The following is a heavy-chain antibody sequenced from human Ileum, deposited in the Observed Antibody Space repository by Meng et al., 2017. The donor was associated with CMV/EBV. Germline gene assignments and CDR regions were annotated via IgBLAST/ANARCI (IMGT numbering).Heavy chain of an antibody. J-gene: IGHJ2*01. V-gene: IGHV4-61*01. Sequence: SGCSVSSGSYYWSWIRQPPGKGLEWIGYIYYSGSTNYNPSLKSRVTISVDTSKNQFSLKLSSVTAADTAVYYCARDGPRGPDWYFDLWGRGTLVTVSS. CDR2: IYYSGST. CDR1: GCSVSSGSYY. CDR3: ARDGPRGPDWYFDL.